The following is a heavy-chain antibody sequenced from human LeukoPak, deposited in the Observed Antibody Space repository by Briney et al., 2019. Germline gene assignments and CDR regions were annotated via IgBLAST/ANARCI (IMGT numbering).Heavy chain of an antibody. CDR3: ATYCSGGSCRDAFDI. J-gene: IGHJ3*02. CDR1: GYTFTGYY. V-gene: IGHV1-2*02. Sequence: ASVKVSCKASGYTFTGYYMHWVRQAPGQGLEWMGWINPNSGGTNYAQKFQGRVTMTRDTSISTAYMELSRLRSDDTAVYYCATYCSGGSCRDAFDIWGQGTMVTVSS. D-gene: IGHD2-15*01. CDR2: INPNSGGT.